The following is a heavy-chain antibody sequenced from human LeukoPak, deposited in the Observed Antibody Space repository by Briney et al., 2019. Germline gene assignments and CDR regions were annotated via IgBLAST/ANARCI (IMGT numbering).Heavy chain of an antibody. CDR2: ISGGGGST. CDR3: AKFYDISTGYLDC. Sequence: GGSLRLSCAASGFTFSSYAMSRVRQSPGKGLEWVSAISGGGGSTYYADSVKGRFTISRDNSKNTLYLQMNSLRAEDTAVYYCAKFYDISTGYLDCWGQGTLVTVSS. V-gene: IGHV3-23*01. J-gene: IGHJ4*02. CDR1: GFTFSSYA. D-gene: IGHD3-9*01.